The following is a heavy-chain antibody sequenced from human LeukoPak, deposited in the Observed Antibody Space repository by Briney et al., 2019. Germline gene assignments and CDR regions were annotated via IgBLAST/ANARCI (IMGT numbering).Heavy chain of an antibody. CDR3: TTLSF. V-gene: IGHV3-23*01. Sequence: GGSLRLSCAASGFTFSSYWMSWVRQAPGKGLEWVSAISGSGGSTYYADSVKGRFTISRDDAKNTLYLQMNSLKTEDTAVYYCTTLSFWGQGTLVTVSS. D-gene: IGHD1-14*01. CDR1: GFTFSSYW. J-gene: IGHJ4*02. CDR2: ISGSGGST.